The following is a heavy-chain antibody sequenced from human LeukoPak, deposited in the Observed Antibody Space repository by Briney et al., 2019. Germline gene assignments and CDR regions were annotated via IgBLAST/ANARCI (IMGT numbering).Heavy chain of an antibody. CDR1: GYTFTGYY. CDR2: INPNSGGT. Sequence: ASVTVSCKASGYTFTGYYMHWVRQAPGQGLEWMGWINPNSGGTNYAQKFQGRVTMTRDTSISTAYMELSRLRSDDTAVYYCAGGGRKYSGSYYWVGYYYYMDVWGKGTTVTVSS. J-gene: IGHJ6*03. D-gene: IGHD1-26*01. CDR3: AGGGRKYSGSYYWVGYYYYMDV. V-gene: IGHV1-2*02.